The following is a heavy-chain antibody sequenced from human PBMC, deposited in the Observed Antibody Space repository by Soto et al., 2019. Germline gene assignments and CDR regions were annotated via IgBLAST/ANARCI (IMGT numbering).Heavy chain of an antibody. CDR3: VRDGTKTLRDWFDP. D-gene: IGHD1-1*01. V-gene: IGHV4-4*07. Sequence: SETLSLTCTVSGASISGFYWSWIRESAGKGLEWIGRIYATGTTDYNPSLKSRVMMSVDTSKKQFSLKLRSVTAADTAVYYCVRDGTKTLRDWFDPWGQGISVTVSS. J-gene: IGHJ5*02. CDR2: IYATGTT. CDR1: GASISGFY.